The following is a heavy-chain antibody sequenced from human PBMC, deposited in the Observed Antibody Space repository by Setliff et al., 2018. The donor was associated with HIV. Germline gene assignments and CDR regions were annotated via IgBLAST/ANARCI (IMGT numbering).Heavy chain of an antibody. Sequence: ASVKVSCKASGYTFTSYYMHWVRQAPGQGLEWMGIINPSGGTISYAQKFQGRVTMTGDTSTSTVYMEQSSLRSEDTAVYYCARDGYYNSWSGYGYYYYYMDVWGKGTTVTVSS. D-gene: IGHD3-3*01. J-gene: IGHJ6*03. V-gene: IGHV1-46*01. CDR1: GYTFTSYY. CDR2: INPSGGTI. CDR3: ARDGYYNSWSGYGYYYYYMDV.